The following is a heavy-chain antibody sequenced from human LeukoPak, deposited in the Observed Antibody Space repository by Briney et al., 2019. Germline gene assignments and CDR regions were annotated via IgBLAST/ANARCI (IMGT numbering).Heavy chain of an antibody. Sequence: PGGSLRLSCAASRFTFSNYGMHCVRHAPGNGLEWLAAIWYEGSNKYYADSVKGRFTISRDNSKNTLYMQMNSLRVEDTAVYYCATAPRGGDYEDYWGQGTLVTVSS. J-gene: IGHJ4*02. CDR3: ATAPRGGDYEDY. V-gene: IGHV3-33*01. CDR2: IWYEGSNK. D-gene: IGHD4-17*01. CDR1: RFTFSNYG.